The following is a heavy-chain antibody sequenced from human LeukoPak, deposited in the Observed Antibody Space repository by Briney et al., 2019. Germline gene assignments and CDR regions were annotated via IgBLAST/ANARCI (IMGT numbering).Heavy chain of an antibody. V-gene: IGHV1-2*02. CDR3: ARVLDCGGDCYYFDY. D-gene: IGHD2-21*01. CDR2: INPNSGGT. Sequence: APAKVSCKASGYTFTGYYMHWVRQAPGQGLEWMGWINPNSGGTNYAQKLQGRVTMTTDTSTSTAYMELRSLRSDDTAVYYCARVLDCGGDCYYFDYWGQGTLVTVSS. CDR1: GYTFTGYY. J-gene: IGHJ4*02.